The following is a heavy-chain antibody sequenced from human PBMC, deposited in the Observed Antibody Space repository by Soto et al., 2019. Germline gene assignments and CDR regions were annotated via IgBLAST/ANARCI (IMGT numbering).Heavy chain of an antibody. J-gene: IGHJ6*02. D-gene: IGHD3-22*01. V-gene: IGHV4-38-2*01. CDR1: GGSVTSGHY. CDR2: IHHSGST. CDR3: ARSYDSSAYFPNYYYGMDV. Sequence: SETLSLTCAVSGGSVTSGHYWDWIRQPPGKGLEWIGSIHHSGSTYYNPSLKSRVTISVDTSKNQLSLKLRSVTAADTAVYYCARSYDSSAYFPNYYYGMDVWGQGTTVTVSS.